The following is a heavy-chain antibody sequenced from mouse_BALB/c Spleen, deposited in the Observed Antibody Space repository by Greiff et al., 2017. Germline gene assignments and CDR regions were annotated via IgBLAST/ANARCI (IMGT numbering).Heavy chain of an antibody. CDR2: INPGSGGT. Sequence: QVQLQQSGAELVRPGTSVKVSCKASGYAFTNYLIEWVKQRPGQGLEWIGVINPGSGGTNYNEKFKGKATLTADKSSSTAYMQLSSLTSDDSAVYFSHIYYGNYPYAMDYWGQGTSVTVSS. J-gene: IGHJ4*01. V-gene: IGHV1-54*01. CDR3: HIYYGNYPYAMDY. CDR1: GYAFTNYL. D-gene: IGHD2-1*01.